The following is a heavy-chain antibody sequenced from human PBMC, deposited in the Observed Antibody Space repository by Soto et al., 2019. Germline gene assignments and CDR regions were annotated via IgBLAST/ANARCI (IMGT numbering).Heavy chain of an antibody. CDR1: GGTFSSYA. Sequence: QVQLVQSGAEVKKPGSSVKVSCKASGGTFSSYAISWVRQAPGQGLEWMGGIIPIFGTANYAQKFQGRVTTTAGESTSTAYMELSSLRSEDTAVYYCARNDLCHSGSYSRYYYGMDVWGQGTTVTVSS. V-gene: IGHV1-69*01. D-gene: IGHD1-26*01. CDR2: IIPIFGTA. J-gene: IGHJ6*02. CDR3: ARNDLCHSGSYSRYYYGMDV.